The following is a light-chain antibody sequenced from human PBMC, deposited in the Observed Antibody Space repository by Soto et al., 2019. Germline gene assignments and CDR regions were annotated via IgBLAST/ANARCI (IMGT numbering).Light chain of an antibody. CDR2: DTS. J-gene: IGLJ1*01. CDR3: LLSYSDSRV. CDR1: TGPVTSGQW. Sequence: QTVVTQEPSLTVSPGGAVTLTCGSSTGPVTSGQWPYWFQQKPGQAPRTLISDTSHKHSWTPVRFSGYLLGGKAALTLSGAQPEYEAEYYCLLSYSDSRVFGTGTKLTVL. V-gene: IGLV7-46*01.